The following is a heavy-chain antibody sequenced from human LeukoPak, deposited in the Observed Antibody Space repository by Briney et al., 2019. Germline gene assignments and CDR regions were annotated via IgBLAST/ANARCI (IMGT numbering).Heavy chain of an antibody. CDR1: GGSFSGYY. D-gene: IGHD3/OR15-3a*01. V-gene: IGHV4-34*01. CDR3: ARGPLWTGYYKAYYYYGMDV. J-gene: IGHJ6*02. CDR2: INHSGST. Sequence: SETLSLTCAVYGGSFSGYYWSWIRQPPGKGLEWIGEINHSGSTNYNPSLKSRVTISVDTSKNQFSLKLSSVTAADTAVYYCARGPLWTGYYKAYYYYGMDVWGQGTTVTVSS.